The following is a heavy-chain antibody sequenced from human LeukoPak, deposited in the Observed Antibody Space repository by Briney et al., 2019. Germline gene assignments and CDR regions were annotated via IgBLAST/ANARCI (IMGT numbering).Heavy chain of an antibody. CDR2: ISGSGGST. V-gene: IGHV3-23*01. CDR1: GFTFSSYA. Sequence: GGSLRLSCAASGFTFSSYAMSWVRQAPGKGLEWVSAISGSGGSTYYADTVKGRFTISRDNSKNTLYLQMNSLRGEDKIVYYCAEDACRSTSCYQKGYFDYWGQGTLVTVSS. D-gene: IGHD2-2*01. J-gene: IGHJ4*02. CDR3: AEDACRSTSCYQKGYFDY.